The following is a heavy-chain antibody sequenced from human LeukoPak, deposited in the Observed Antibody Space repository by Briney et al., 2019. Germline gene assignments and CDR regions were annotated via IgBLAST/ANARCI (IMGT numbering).Heavy chain of an antibody. CDR1: GFTVSSNY. CDR2: IYSGGST. J-gene: IGHJ6*03. V-gene: IGHV3-53*01. D-gene: IGHD1-26*01. CDR3: ARDKVGATTSVRYYYYMDV. Sequence: GGSLRLSCAASGFTVSSNYMSWVRQAPGKGLEWVSVIYSGGSTYYADSVKGRFTISRDNSKNTLYLQMNSLRAEDTAVYYCARDKVGATTSVRYYYYMDVWGKGTTVTVSS.